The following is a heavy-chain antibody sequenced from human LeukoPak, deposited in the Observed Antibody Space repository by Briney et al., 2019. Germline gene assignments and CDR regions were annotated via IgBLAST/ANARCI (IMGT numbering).Heavy chain of an antibody. CDR3: ARRTTMVRGVIN. Sequence: SETLSLTCADYGGSFSGYYWSWIRQPPGKGLEWIGEINHSGSTNYNPSLKSRVTISVDTSKNQFSLKLSSVTAADTAVYYCARRTTMVRGVINWGQGTLVTVSS. J-gene: IGHJ4*02. CDR2: INHSGST. D-gene: IGHD3-10*01. CDR1: GGSFSGYY. V-gene: IGHV4-34*01.